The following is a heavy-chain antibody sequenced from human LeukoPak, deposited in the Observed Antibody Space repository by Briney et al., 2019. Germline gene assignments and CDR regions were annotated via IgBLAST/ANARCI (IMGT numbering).Heavy chain of an antibody. CDR3: AKDYLGASHTFDI. J-gene: IGHJ3*02. V-gene: IGHV3-30*18. D-gene: IGHD1-26*01. CDR2: ISHDGSSK. Sequence: GGSLRLSCAASGFSFSSYVMHWVRQAPGKGLEWVAVISHDGSSKHYADPVKGRFTISRDTSKNTLYLQMTSLRGEDTAVYYCAKDYLGASHTFDIWGQGTMVTVSS. CDR1: GFSFSSYV.